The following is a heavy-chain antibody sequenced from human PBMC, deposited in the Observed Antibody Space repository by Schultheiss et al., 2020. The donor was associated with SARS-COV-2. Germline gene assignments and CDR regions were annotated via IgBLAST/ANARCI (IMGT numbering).Heavy chain of an antibody. CDR3: ARFSYFDWSTDY. Sequence: SETLSLTCTVSGGSIRGYYWSWIRQHPGRGLEWIGYIYYSGSTYYGSSLKSRLTISVDTSNNQFSLKLSSVTAADTAVYYCARFSYFDWSTDYWGQGTLVTVSS. CDR1: GGSIRGYY. V-gene: IGHV4-59*06. J-gene: IGHJ4*02. CDR2: IYYSGST. D-gene: IGHD3-9*01.